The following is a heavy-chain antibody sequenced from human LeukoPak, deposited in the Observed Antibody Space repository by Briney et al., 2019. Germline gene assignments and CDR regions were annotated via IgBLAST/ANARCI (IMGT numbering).Heavy chain of an antibody. CDR3: ARDHDYYDSSGNFDY. V-gene: IGHV3-21*01. J-gene: IGHJ4*02. Sequence: PGGSLRLXCAASGFTFSSYSMNWVRPAPGKGLEWVSSISSSSYIYYADSVKGRFTISRDNAKNSLYLQMNSLRAEDTAVYYCARDHDYYDSSGNFDYWGQGTLVTVSS. CDR2: ISSSSYI. D-gene: IGHD3-22*01. CDR1: GFTFSSYS.